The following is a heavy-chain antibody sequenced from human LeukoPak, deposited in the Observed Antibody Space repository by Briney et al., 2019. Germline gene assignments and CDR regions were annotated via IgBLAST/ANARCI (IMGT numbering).Heavy chain of an antibody. V-gene: IGHV3-23*01. CDR3: AKRLPRPYYYGMDV. J-gene: IGHJ6*02. CDR2: ISGGGGST. CDR1: GFTFSTYA. D-gene: IGHD5-18*01. Sequence: GGSLRLSCAASGFTFSTYAMSWVRQAPGKGLEWVSTISGGGGSTNYADSVKGRFTISRDNPKNTLYLQMNSLRAEDTAVYYCAKRLPRPYYYGMDVWGQGTTVTVSS.